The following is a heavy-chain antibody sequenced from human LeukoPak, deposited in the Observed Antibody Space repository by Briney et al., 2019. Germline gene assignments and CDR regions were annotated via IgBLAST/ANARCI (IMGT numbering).Heavy chain of an antibody. J-gene: IGHJ4*02. CDR1: GYTFTGYY. V-gene: IGHV1-2*02. CDR3: ARTPRIAAAGTEITPFDY. CDR2: INPNSGGT. D-gene: IGHD6-13*01. Sequence: ASVKVSCKASGYTFTGYYMLWVRQAPGQGLEWMGWINPNSGGTNYAQKFQGRVTMTRDTSISTAYMELSRLRSDDTAVYYCARTPRIAAAGTEITPFDYWGQGTLVTVSS.